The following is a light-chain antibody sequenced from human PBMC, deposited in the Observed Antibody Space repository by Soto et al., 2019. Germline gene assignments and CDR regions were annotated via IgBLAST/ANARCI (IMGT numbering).Light chain of an antibody. CDR3: AAWDDSLSGHVV. V-gene: IGLV1-47*01. Sequence: QSVLTQPPSASGTPGQRVTISCSGSSSNIGSNYVYWYQQLPGTAPKLLIYRNNQRPSGVPDRFSGPKSGTSASLAISGLRSEDEADYYCAAWDDSLSGHVVFGGGTQLTVL. CDR2: RNN. CDR1: SSNIGSNY. J-gene: IGLJ2*01.